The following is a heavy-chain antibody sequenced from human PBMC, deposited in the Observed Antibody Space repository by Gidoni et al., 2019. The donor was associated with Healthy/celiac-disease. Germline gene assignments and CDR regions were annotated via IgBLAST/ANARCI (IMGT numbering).Heavy chain of an antibody. J-gene: IGHJ4*02. V-gene: IGHV3-33*01. Sequence: QVQLVESGGGVVQPGRSLRLSCAASGFTFSSYGMHWVRQAPGKGLEWVAVIWYDGSNKYYADSVKGRFTISRDNSKNTLYLQMNSLRAEDTAVYYCARADIVGAISDYWGQGTLVTVSS. CDR1: GFTFSSYG. CDR3: ARADIVGAISDY. D-gene: IGHD1-26*01. CDR2: IWYDGSNK.